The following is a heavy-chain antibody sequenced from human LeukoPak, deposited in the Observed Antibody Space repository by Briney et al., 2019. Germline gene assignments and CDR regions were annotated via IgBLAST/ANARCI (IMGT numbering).Heavy chain of an antibody. D-gene: IGHD2-2*01. CDR1: GGTFSSYA. J-gene: IGHJ6*04. V-gene: IGHV1-69*06. Sequence: GSSVKVSCKASGGTFSSYAISWVRQGPGQGLEWMGGIIPIFGTANYAQKSQGRVTITADKSTSTAYMELSSLRSEDTAVYYCASPVVPAAPVYYYYGMDVWGKGTTVTVSS. CDR3: ASPVVPAAPVYYYYGMDV. CDR2: IIPIFGTA.